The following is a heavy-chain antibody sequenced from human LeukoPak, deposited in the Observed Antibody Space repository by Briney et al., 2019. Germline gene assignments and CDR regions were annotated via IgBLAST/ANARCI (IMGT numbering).Heavy chain of an antibody. CDR2: INPNSGGT. Sequence: AASVKVSCKASGYTFTGYYMHWVRQAPGQGLEWMGWINPNSGGTNYAQKFQGRVTMTRDTSISTAYMELSRLRSDDTAVYYCARDWEWELLGGFDPWGQGTLVTVSS. V-gene: IGHV1-2*02. CDR1: GYTFTGYY. J-gene: IGHJ5*02. CDR3: ARDWEWELLGGFDP. D-gene: IGHD1-26*01.